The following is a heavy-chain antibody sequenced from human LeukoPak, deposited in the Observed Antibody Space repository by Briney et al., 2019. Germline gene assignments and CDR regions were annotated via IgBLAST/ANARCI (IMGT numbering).Heavy chain of an antibody. CDR2: ISGYNGNT. Sequence: ASVKVSCKTSGYTFTSYGITWVRQAPGQGLEGMGWISGYNGNTNYAQKFQGRVTMTTDTSTSTAYMELRSLRSDDTAVYYCARDGGGSYWIDYWGQGTLVTVSS. CDR1: GYTFTSYG. D-gene: IGHD1-26*01. J-gene: IGHJ4*02. CDR3: ARDGGGSYWIDY. V-gene: IGHV1-18*01.